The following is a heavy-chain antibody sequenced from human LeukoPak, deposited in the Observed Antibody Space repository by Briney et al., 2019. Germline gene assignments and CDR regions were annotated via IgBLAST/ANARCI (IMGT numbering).Heavy chain of an antibody. Sequence: GGSLRLSCAASGFTFSSFWMSWVRQVPGKGLEWVANIKDDGSENHHVDSVRGRFTISRDNAKNSLYLQMNSLRAEDTAVYYCAANGHSHANWGQGTLVTVSS. CDR3: AANGHSHAN. J-gene: IGHJ4*02. CDR2: IKDDGSEN. V-gene: IGHV3-7*01. CDR1: GFTFSSFW. D-gene: IGHD2-2*01.